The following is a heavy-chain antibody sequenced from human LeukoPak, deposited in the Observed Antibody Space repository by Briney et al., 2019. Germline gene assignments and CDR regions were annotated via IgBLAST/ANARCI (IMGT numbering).Heavy chain of an antibody. V-gene: IGHV4-59*01. D-gene: IGHD1-26*01. J-gene: IGHJ3*02. CDR2: ISYSGGA. CDR3: ARLDSVSSRGDAFHI. CDR1: GGSIFSYY. Sequence: SETLSLTCTVSGGSIFSYYWNWIRQPPGKGLEWIGYISYSGGADYNPSLKSRVTISADTSKNQFSLKLSSVTAADTAVYYCARLDSVSSRGDAFHIWGQGTMVTVSS.